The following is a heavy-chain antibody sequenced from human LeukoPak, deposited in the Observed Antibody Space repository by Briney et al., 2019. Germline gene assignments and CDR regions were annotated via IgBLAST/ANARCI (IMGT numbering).Heavy chain of an antibody. CDR1: GFTFSSYS. CDR3: ARDSDDFWSGYPHMDV. V-gene: IGHV3-7*01. Sequence: GGSLRLSCAASGFTFSSYSMNWIRQAPGKGLEWVANIKQDGSEKYYVDSVKGRFTISRDNAKNSLYLQMNSLRAEDTAVYYCARDSDDFWSGYPHMDVWGKGTTVTVAS. CDR2: IKQDGSEK. J-gene: IGHJ6*03. D-gene: IGHD3-3*01.